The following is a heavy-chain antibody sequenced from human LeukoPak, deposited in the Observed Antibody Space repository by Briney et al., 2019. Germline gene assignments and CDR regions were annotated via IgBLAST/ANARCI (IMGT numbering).Heavy chain of an antibody. V-gene: IGHV3-23*01. Sequence: PGGSLRLSCAASGFTFSSYAMSWVRQAPGKGLEWVSANSGSGGSTYYADSVKGRFTISRDNSKSTLYLQMNSLRAEDTAVYFCAKRLCTGTSCPLFDYWGQGTLVTVSS. D-gene: IGHD2-2*01. CDR1: GFTFSSYA. J-gene: IGHJ4*02. CDR2: NSGSGGST. CDR3: AKRLCTGTSCPLFDY.